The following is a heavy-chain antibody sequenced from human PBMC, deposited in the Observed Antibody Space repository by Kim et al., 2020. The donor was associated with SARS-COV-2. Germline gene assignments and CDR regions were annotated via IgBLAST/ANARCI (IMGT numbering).Heavy chain of an antibody. CDR2: MNPNSGNT. CDR3: ARGPRLDYYYGSGSEIDY. J-gene: IGHJ4*02. Sequence: ASVKVSCKASGYTFTSYDINWVRQATGQGLEWMGWMNPNSGNTGYAQKFQGRVTMTRNTSISTAYMELSSLRSEDTAVYYCARGPRLDYYYGSGSEIDYWGQGTLVTVSS. D-gene: IGHD3-10*01. CDR1: GYTFTSYD. V-gene: IGHV1-8*01.